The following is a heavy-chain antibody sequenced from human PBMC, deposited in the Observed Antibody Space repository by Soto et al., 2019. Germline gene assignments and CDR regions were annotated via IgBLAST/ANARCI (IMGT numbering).Heavy chain of an antibody. D-gene: IGHD6-13*01. CDR1: GYTFTSYG. V-gene: IGHV1-18*04. Sequence: ASVKVSCRASGYTFTSYGISWVRQAPGQGLEWMGWISAYNGNTNYAQKLQGRVTMTTDTSTSTAYMELRSLRSDDTAVYYCARGGLAAASNWGWFDPWGQGTLVTVSS. CDR2: ISAYNGNT. J-gene: IGHJ5*02. CDR3: ARGGLAAASNWGWFDP.